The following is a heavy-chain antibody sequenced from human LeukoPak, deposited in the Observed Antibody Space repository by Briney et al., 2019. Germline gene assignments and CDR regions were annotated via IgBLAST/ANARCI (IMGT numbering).Heavy chain of an antibody. V-gene: IGHV1-18*01. CDR1: GYTFTSYG. Sequence: ASVKVSCKASGYTFTSYGISWVRQAPGQGLEWMGWISAYNGNTNYAQKLQGRVTMTTDTSTSTAYMELRSLRSDDTAVYYCARYQSGDSGSYYDPYYYYYYMDVWGTGTTVTISS. J-gene: IGHJ6*03. CDR3: ARYQSGDSGSYYDPYYYYYYMDV. CDR2: ISAYNGNT. D-gene: IGHD1-26*01.